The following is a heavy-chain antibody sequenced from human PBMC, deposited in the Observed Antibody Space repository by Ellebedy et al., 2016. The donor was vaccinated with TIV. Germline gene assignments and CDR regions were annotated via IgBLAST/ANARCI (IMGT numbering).Heavy chain of an antibody. J-gene: IGHJ4*02. CDR2: IRTDGSNK. CDR3: ARDRWPYFFDC. V-gene: IGHV3-30*02. CDR1: GFSFSSYG. Sequence: GESLKISCVASGFSFSSYGMHWVRQAPGKGLEWVAFIRTDGSNKFYTESVESRFTISRDNVKNIVHLQTNSLRAEDTAVYYCARDRWPYFFDCWGQGTLVTVSS. D-gene: IGHD4-23*01.